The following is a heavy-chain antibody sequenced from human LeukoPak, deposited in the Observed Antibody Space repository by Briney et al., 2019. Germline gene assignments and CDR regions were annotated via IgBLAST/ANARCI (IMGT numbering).Heavy chain of an antibody. CDR3: VRGSTLRHYQY. CDR1: GVSISSTTYY. V-gene: IGHV4-39*01. Sequence: PSETLSLTCTVSGVSISSTTYYWGWIRRPPGKGLEWIGSIYYSGITYYNPSLKSRVTVSVDTSKNQFSLKLSAVTAADTSVYYCVRGSTLRHYQYWGQGTLVTVSS. D-gene: IGHD3-16*01. J-gene: IGHJ4*02. CDR2: IYYSGIT.